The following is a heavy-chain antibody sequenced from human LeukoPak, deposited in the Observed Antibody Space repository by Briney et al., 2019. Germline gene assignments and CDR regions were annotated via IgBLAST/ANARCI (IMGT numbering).Heavy chain of an antibody. Sequence: GGSLRLSCAASGFTFSSYGMHWVRQAPGKGLEWVAVISYDGSNKYYADSVKGRFTISRDNSKNTLYLQMNSLSSEDTAVYYCARDGSGTYSYYMDVWGRGTTVTVSS. J-gene: IGHJ6*03. CDR1: GFTFSSYG. D-gene: IGHD3-10*01. CDR3: ARDGSGTYSYYMDV. V-gene: IGHV3-30*03. CDR2: ISYDGSNK.